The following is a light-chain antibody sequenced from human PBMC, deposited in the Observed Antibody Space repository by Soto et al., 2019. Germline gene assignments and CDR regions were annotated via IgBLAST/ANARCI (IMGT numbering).Light chain of an antibody. CDR2: DVS. CDR3: CSYAGSYTFYV. CDR1: SSDVGGYNY. J-gene: IGLJ1*01. Sequence: QPVLTHPRSVSGSPGQSVTISCTGTSSDVGGYNYVSWYQQHPGKAPKLMIYDVSKRPSGVPDRFSGSKSGNTASLTISGLQAEDEADYYCCSYAGSYTFYVFGTGTKVTVL. V-gene: IGLV2-11*01.